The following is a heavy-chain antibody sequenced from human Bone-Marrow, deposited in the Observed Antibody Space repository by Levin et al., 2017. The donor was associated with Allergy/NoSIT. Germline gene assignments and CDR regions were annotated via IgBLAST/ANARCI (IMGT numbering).Heavy chain of an antibody. J-gene: IGHJ6*02. CDR1: GLTFSSYA. D-gene: IGHD2-2*01. CDR3: ARGVPAARVYYYYGMDV. CDR2: ISYDGSNK. V-gene: IGHV3-30*04. Sequence: LSLTCAASGLTFSSYAMHWVRQAPGKGLEWVAVISYDGSNKYYADSVKGRFTISRDNSKNTLYLQMNSLRAEDTAVYYCARGVPAARVYYYYGMDVWGQGTTVTVSS.